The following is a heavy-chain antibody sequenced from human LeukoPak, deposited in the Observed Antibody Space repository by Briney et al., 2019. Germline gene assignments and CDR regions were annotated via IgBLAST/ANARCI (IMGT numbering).Heavy chain of an antibody. D-gene: IGHD1-26*01. J-gene: IGHJ4*02. V-gene: IGHV3-30*02. CDR1: GFTFSSYP. CDR3: AKDRTDLRGSYSGFDY. Sequence: GGSLRLSCAASGFTFSSYPMDWVRQAPGKGLEWVAFIRYDGSNIYYADSVKGRFTISRDNSKNTLYLQMNSLRTEDTAVYSCAKDRTDLRGSYSGFDYWGQGTLVTVSS. CDR2: IRYDGSNI.